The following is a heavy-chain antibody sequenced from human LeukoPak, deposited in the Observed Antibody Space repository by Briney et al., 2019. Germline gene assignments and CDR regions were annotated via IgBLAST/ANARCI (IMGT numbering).Heavy chain of an antibody. Sequence: PGGSLRLSCAASGFTFSSYWMSWVRQAPGKGLEWLANIKQNGSEKYYVDSVKGRFTISRDNAKNSLYLQMNSLRAEDTAVYYCARDPIPHGAYATDFDYWGQGTLVTVSS. CDR3: ARDPIPHGAYATDFDY. J-gene: IGHJ4*02. CDR2: IKQNGSEK. V-gene: IGHV3-7*01. CDR1: GFTFSSYW. D-gene: IGHD2-21*01.